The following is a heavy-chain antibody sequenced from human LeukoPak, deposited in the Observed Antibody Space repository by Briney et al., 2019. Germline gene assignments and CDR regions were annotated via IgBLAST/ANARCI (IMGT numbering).Heavy chain of an antibody. Sequence: PSETLSLTCTVSGGSISSYYWSWIRQPPGKGLEWIGYIYYSGSTNYNPSLKSRVTISVDTSKNQFSLKLSSVTAADTAVYYCASVSARSAWFDPWGQGTLVTASS. CDR3: ASVSARSAWFDP. J-gene: IGHJ5*02. D-gene: IGHD3-3*01. V-gene: IGHV4-59*01. CDR2: IYYSGST. CDR1: GGSISSYY.